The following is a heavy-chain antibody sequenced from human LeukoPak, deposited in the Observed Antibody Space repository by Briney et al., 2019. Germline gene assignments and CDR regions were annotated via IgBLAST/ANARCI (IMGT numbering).Heavy chain of an antibody. Sequence: PSETLSLTCAVYGGSFSGYYWSWIRQPPGKGLEWIGSIYYSGSTYYNPSLKSRVTISVDTSKNQFSLNLNSVTAADTAVYYCARTESIAAAGSGHFDLWGRGTLVTVSS. CDR3: ARTESIAAAGSGHFDL. CDR1: GGSFSGYY. V-gene: IGHV4-34*01. J-gene: IGHJ2*01. CDR2: IYYSGST. D-gene: IGHD6-13*01.